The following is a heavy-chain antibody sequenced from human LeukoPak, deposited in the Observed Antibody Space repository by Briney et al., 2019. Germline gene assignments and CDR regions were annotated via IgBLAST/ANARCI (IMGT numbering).Heavy chain of an antibody. CDR2: ISSSGSTI. V-gene: IGHV3-11*01. CDR1: GFTFSDYY. CDR3: ASARGSTAMPRGNYYDGMDV. D-gene: IGHD5-18*01. J-gene: IGHJ6*02. Sequence: GGSLRLSCAASGFTFSDYYMSWIRQAPGKGLEWVLYISSSGSTIYYADSVKGRFTISRDNAKNSLYLQMNSLRAEDTAVYYCASARGSTAMPRGNYYDGMDVWGQGTTVTVSS.